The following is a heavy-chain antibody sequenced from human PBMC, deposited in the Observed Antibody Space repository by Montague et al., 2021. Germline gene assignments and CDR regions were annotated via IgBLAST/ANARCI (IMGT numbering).Heavy chain of an antibody. CDR2: ITLDGSST. Sequence: SLRLSCGASGFSFSSYWMHWVRQAPGKGLLWVSRITLDGSSTTFADSVKGRFTTSRDNAKATLYLQMNSLRVEDTAVYYCARNLASAAPGAFDIWGQGTMVTVSS. CDR3: ARNLASAAPGAFDI. CDR1: GFSFSSYW. V-gene: IGHV3-74*01. D-gene: IGHD6-13*01. J-gene: IGHJ3*02.